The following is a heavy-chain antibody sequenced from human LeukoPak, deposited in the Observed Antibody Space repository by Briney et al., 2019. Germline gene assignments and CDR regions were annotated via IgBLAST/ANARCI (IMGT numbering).Heavy chain of an antibody. CDR3: ATNYDILTGPHAKFDP. D-gene: IGHD3-9*01. CDR2: INHSGST. CDR1: GGSFSGYY. J-gene: IGHJ5*02. V-gene: IGHV4-34*01. Sequence: SEALSLTCAVYGGSFSGYYWSWIRQPPGKGLEWIGEINHSGSTNYNPSLKSRVTISVDTSKNQFSLKLSSVTAADTAVYYCATNYDILTGPHAKFDPWGQGTLVTGSS.